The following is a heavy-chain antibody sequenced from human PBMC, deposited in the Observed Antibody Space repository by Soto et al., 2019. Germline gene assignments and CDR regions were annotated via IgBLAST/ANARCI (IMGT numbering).Heavy chain of an antibody. J-gene: IGHJ3*02. CDR2: ISSSSSTI. D-gene: IGHD3-22*01. Sequence: GGSLRLSCAASGFTFSSYSMNWVRQAPGKGLEWVSYISSSSSTIYYADSVKGRFTISRDNAKNSLYLQMNSLRDEDTAVYYCARDPGYDSSGYYPDAFDIWGQGTMVTVSS. CDR3: ARDPGYDSSGYYPDAFDI. CDR1: GFTFSSYS. V-gene: IGHV3-48*02.